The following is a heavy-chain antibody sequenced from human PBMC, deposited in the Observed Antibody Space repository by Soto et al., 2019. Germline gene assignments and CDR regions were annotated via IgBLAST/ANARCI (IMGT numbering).Heavy chain of an antibody. D-gene: IGHD5-18*01. J-gene: IGHJ6*02. Sequence: ASVKVSCKASGGTFSSYAISWVRQAPGQGLEWMGGIIPIFGTANYAQKFQGRVTITADESTSTAYMELSSLRSEDTAVYYCARRAENVDTAMVTPRTFRYYYYGMDVWGQGTTVTVSS. CDR3: ARRAENVDTAMVTPRTFRYYYYGMDV. CDR2: IIPIFGTA. V-gene: IGHV1-69*13. CDR1: GGTFSSYA.